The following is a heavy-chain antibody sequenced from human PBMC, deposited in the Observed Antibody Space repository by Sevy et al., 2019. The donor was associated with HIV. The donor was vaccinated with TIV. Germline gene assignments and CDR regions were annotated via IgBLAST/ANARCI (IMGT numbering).Heavy chain of an antibody. V-gene: IGHV3-33*01. CDR1: GFSFSSNG. J-gene: IGHJ6*02. Sequence: GESLKISCAASGFSFSSNGMHWVRQAPGKGLEWVAVIWFDGSNKYYADSVRGRFTISRDNSKNTLYLQMNSLRVEDSAVYYCARPSSSSSNYYYGFDVWGQGTTVTVSS. CDR3: ARPSSSSSNYYYGFDV. D-gene: IGHD6-6*01. CDR2: IWFDGSNK.